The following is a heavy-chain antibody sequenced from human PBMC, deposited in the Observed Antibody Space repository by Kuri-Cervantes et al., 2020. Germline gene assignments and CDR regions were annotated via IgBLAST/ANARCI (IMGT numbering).Heavy chain of an antibody. Sequence: ASVKVSCKASGYTFTSYGISWVRQAPGQGLEWMGWISAYNGNTNYAQKLQGRVTMTTDTSTSTAYMELRSLRSDDTAVYYCARDPPTTVVTLHYYYGMDVWGQGTTVTVSS. J-gene: IGHJ6*02. V-gene: IGHV1-18*01. CDR2: ISAYNGNT. D-gene: IGHD4-23*01. CDR3: ARDPPTTVVTLHYYYGMDV. CDR1: GYTFTSYG.